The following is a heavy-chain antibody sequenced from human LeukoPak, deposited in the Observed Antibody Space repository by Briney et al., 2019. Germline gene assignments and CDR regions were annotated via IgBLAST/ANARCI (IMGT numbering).Heavy chain of an antibody. CDR1: GFTFSSYA. J-gene: IGHJ4*02. CDR3: AKRDYNFWSSYNY. D-gene: IGHD3-3*01. Sequence: PGGSLRLSCAASGFTFSSYAMSWVRQAPGKGLEWVSSISDSGSSTYYADSVKGRFTISRDNSKNTLYLQMNSLRAEDTALYYCAKRDYNFWSSYNYWGQGTLVTVSS. CDR2: ISDSGSST. V-gene: IGHV3-23*01.